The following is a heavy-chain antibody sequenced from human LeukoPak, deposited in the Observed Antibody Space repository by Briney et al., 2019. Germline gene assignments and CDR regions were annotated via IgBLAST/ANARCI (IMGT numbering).Heavy chain of an antibody. V-gene: IGHV3-21*01. J-gene: IGHJ6*03. CDR1: GFTFSSHS. Sequence: GGSLRLSCAASGFTFSSHSMNWVRQAPGKGLEWVSSISSSSSYIYYADSVKGRFTISRDNAKNSLYLQMNSLRAEDTAVYYCARDPLDIVLIPYYYMDVWGKGTTVTVSS. D-gene: IGHD2-8*01. CDR3: ARDPLDIVLIPYYYMDV. CDR2: ISSSSSYI.